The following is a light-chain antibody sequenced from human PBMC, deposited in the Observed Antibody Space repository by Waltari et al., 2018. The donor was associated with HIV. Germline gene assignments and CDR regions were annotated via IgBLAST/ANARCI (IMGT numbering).Light chain of an antibody. CDR3: CSYGSSATFVV. CDR1: RRGVANSHL. Sequence: QSALTQPASGSGTPGQSITFHCTETRRGVANSHLFCWYQHFRGNAPKLLIYEVTKRPSGISSRFSGSKSGNTASLTIFDLQAEDEATYYCCSYGSSATFVVFGGGTRVTV. V-gene: IGLV2-23*02. J-gene: IGLJ2*01. CDR2: EVT.